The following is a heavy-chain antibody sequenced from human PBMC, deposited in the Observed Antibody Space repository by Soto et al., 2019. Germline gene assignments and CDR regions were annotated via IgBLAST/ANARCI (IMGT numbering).Heavy chain of an antibody. V-gene: IGHV4-39*01. CDR3: ARVNGGYDPVLDY. CDR1: GGSISSSSYY. J-gene: IGHJ4*02. D-gene: IGHD5-12*01. CDR2: IYYSGST. Sequence: SETLSLTCTVSGGSISSSSYYWGWIRQPPGKGLEWIGSIYYSGSTYYNPSLKSRVTISVDTSKNQFSLKLSSVTAADTAVYYCARVNGGYDPVLDYWGQGTLVTVSS.